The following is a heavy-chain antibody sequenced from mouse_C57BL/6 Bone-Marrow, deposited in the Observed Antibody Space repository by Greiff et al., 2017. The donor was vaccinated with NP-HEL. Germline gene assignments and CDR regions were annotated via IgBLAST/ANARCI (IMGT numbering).Heavy chain of an antibody. Sequence: DVKLQESGPGLVKPSQSLSLTCSVTGYSIISGYYWNWIRQFPGTKLEWMAYISYDGSNNYNPSLTNRISITRDISKNQFFLKLTSVTTEDTATYYCAREGGYYGSPFAYWGQGTLVTVSA. CDR2: ISYDGSN. D-gene: IGHD1-1*01. J-gene: IGHJ3*01. V-gene: IGHV3-6*01. CDR1: GYSIISGYY. CDR3: AREGGYYGSPFAY.